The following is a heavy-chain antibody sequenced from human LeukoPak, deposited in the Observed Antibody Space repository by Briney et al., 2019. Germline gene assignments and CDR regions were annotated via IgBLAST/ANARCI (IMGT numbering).Heavy chain of an antibody. CDR2: ISGSGGNM. CDR3: ARTYYDILTGYSPYFDY. CDR1: GFTFRNYY. D-gene: IGHD3-9*01. Sequence: GGSLRLSCEASGFTFRNYYISWFRQAPGKGLEWVSSISGSGGNMYYADSVKGRFTISRDNAKNSLYLQMNSLRAEDTAVYYCARTYYDILTGYSPYFDYWGQGTLVTVSS. J-gene: IGHJ4*02. V-gene: IGHV3-48*03.